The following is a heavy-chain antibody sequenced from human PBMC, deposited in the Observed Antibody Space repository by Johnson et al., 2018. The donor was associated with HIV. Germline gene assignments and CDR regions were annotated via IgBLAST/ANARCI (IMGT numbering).Heavy chain of an antibody. Sequence: VQLVESGGGLVKPGGSLRVSCAASGFTFNRAWMRWVRQAPGKGLEWVGRVKSITDGGTTDYTAPVTGRFTISREDSKNTLYLQMNSLRAEDTAVYYCARERGYSGSYFGAFDIWGQ. CDR3: ARERGYSGSYFGAFDI. D-gene: IGHD1-26*01. V-gene: IGHV3-15*01. CDR2: VKSITDGGTT. CDR1: GFTFNRAW. J-gene: IGHJ3*02.